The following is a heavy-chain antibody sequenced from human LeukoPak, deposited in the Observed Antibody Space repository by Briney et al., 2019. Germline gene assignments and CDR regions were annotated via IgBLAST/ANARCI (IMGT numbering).Heavy chain of an antibody. D-gene: IGHD6-6*01. CDR1: GDSITSGSYY. CDR3: ARDFSSSSSVYYYYYMDV. J-gene: IGHJ6*03. V-gene: IGHV4-39*07. CDR2: IYYHGTT. Sequence: SETLSLTCTVSGDSITSGSYYWGWVRQPPGKGLEWLGTIYYHGTTYYNPSLKSRVTISVDTSKNQFSLRLNSVNGADTAVYYCARDFSSSSSVYYYYYMDVWGKGTSVTVSS.